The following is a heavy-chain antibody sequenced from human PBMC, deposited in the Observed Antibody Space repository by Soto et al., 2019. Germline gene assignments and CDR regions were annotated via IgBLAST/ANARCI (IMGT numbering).Heavy chain of an antibody. J-gene: IGHJ4*02. Sequence: SETLSLTCAVYGGSFSGYYWSWIRQPPGKGLEWIGEINHSGSTNYNPSLKSRVTISVDTSKNQFSLKLSSVTAADTAVYYCASGSLGLPTILNYWGQGTLVTVSS. CDR3: ASGSLGLPTILNY. D-gene: IGHD3-3*01. CDR1: GGSFSGYY. V-gene: IGHV4-34*01. CDR2: INHSGST.